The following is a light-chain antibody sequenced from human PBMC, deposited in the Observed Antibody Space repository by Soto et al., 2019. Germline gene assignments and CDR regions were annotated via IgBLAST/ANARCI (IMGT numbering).Light chain of an antibody. J-gene: IGLJ1*01. CDR1: SSNIGSNY. CDR2: RNN. CDR3: EACGDSLSGYV. V-gene: IGLV1-47*01. Sequence: QSVLTQPPSASGTPGQRVTISCSGSSSNIGSNYVYWYQQLPGTAPKLLIYRNNQRPSGVPDRFSGSKSGTSASLAIRGLRSEDEADYYCEACGDSLSGYVFGTGTQLT.